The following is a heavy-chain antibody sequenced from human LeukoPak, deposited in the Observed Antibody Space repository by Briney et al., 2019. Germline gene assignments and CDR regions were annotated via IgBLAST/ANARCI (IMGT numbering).Heavy chain of an antibody. J-gene: IGHJ4*02. Sequence: GGSLRLSCAASGFTFSSYEMNWVRQAPGKGLEWVPYISSSGSTIYYADSVKGRFTISRDNAKNSLYLQMNSLRADDTAVYYCARWYGAFDHWGQGTRVTVSS. D-gene: IGHD1-14*01. V-gene: IGHV3-48*03. CDR1: GFTFSSYE. CDR3: ARWYGAFDH. CDR2: ISSSGSTI.